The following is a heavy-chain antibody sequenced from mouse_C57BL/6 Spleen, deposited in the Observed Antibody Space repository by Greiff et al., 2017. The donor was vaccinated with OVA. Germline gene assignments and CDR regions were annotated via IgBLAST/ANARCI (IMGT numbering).Heavy chain of an antibody. D-gene: IGHD2-10*02. Sequence: QVQLQQSGAELVKPGASVKMSCKASGYTFTSYWITWVKQRPGQGLEWIGDIYPGSGSTNYNEKFKSKATLTVDTSSSTAYMQLSSLTSEDSAVYYCARAPRAYGNHWYFDVWGTGATVTVAS. CDR1: GYTFTSYW. J-gene: IGHJ1*03. V-gene: IGHV1-55*01. CDR3: ARAPRAYGNHWYFDV. CDR2: IYPGSGST.